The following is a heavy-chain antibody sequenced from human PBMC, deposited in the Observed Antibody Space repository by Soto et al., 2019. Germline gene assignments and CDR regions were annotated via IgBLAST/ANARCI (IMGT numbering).Heavy chain of an antibody. Sequence: QVQLQQWGAGLLKPSETLSLTCGVYGGSFSVFYWTWIRQPPGKGLEWIGEINHSGGTNYNPSLKSRVTISIDTSKNQFSLKLTSVTAADTAVYYCATYKPNYYYYGLDVWGQGTTVTVSS. J-gene: IGHJ6*02. CDR1: GGSFSVFY. V-gene: IGHV4-34*01. D-gene: IGHD1-1*01. CDR2: INHSGGT. CDR3: ATYKPNYYYYGLDV.